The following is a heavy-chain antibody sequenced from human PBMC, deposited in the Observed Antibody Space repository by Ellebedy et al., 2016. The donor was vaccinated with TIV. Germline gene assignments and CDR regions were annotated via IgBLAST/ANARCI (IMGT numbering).Heavy chain of an antibody. D-gene: IGHD2-15*01. CDR2: INVADANT. J-gene: IGHJ5*02. V-gene: IGHV1-3*01. Sequence: AASVKVSCKASGYTFTTYAIHWVRQAPGQSLEWMGWINVADANTKYSQKFQGRVSFTRDTSANTAYMHLSGLRSEDPAVYYCARDPLGYCSGGSCSNNWFDPWGQGTLVTVSS. CDR1: GYTFTTYA. CDR3: ARDPLGYCSGGSCSNNWFDP.